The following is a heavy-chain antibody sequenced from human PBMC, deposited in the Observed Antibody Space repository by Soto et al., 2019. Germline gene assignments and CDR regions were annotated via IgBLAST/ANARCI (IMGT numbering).Heavy chain of an antibody. V-gene: IGHV4-4*02. Sequence: QVQLQESGPGLVKPSGTLSLTCAVSGDSISSPKWWTWVRQPPGKGLEWIGDMLHSGTTNYNPSLKSRVTISVDKAKNQCSLNLYSVTAADTAVYYCAYSPGWYRHDLWGPGTLVIVSS. CDR2: MLHSGTT. CDR3: AYSPGWYRHDL. J-gene: IGHJ3*01. D-gene: IGHD6-19*01. CDR1: GDSISSPKW.